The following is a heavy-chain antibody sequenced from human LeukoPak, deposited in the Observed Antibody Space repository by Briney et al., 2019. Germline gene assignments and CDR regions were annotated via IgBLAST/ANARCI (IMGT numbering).Heavy chain of an antibody. CDR1: GYTFTGHY. Sequence: ASVKVSCKASGYTFTGHYMHWVRQAPGQGLEGMGCINPNSGGKNYAQKFQGRVTMTRDTSINRAYVAVSRLRSDDTAVYYCARVGSGIGVTDFDYWGQGTRVTVSS. CDR2: INPNSGGK. CDR3: ARVGSGIGVTDFDY. J-gene: IGHJ4*02. D-gene: IGHD1-26*01. V-gene: IGHV1-2*02.